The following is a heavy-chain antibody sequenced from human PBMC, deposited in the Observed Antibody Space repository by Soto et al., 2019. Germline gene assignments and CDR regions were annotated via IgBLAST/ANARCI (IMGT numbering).Heavy chain of an antibody. V-gene: IGHV3-7*05. CDR3: VRGGRFFAS. CDR1: GFTFSNYW. J-gene: IGHJ5*01. Sequence: EVQLVESGGGLVQPGGSLRLSCAASGFTFSNYWMSWVRQTPGKGLEWVANIKQDGNEKYYVDSVKGRFTISRDNAKNSLSLQMNSLRAEDTALYYCVRGGRFFASWGQGILVTFSS. CDR2: IKQDGNEK.